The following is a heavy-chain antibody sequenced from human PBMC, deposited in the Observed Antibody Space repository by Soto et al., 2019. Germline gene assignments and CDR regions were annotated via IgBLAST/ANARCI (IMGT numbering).Heavy chain of an antibody. D-gene: IGHD6-6*01. CDR3: ARAKDSSSSIILAAAGLFDY. CDR2: ISYDGSNK. CDR1: GFTFSSYA. Sequence: QVQLVESGGGVVQPGRSLRLSCAASGFTFSSYAMHWVRQAPGKGLEWVAVISYDGSNKYYADSVKGRFTISRDNSKNTLDLQMNSLRAEDTAVYYCARAKDSSSSIILAAAGLFDYWGQGTLVTVSS. V-gene: IGHV3-30-3*01. J-gene: IGHJ4*02.